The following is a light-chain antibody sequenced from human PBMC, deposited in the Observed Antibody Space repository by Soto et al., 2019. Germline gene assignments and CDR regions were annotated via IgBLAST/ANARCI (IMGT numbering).Light chain of an antibody. V-gene: IGKV3-20*01. CDR2: GAS. CDR3: QQYGSSPIT. Sequence: DIILTQSPGTLSLSPGERATLSCRASQTVTSTYLAWFQQKPGQAPRLLIFGASSRASGVPERFSGGGSGTDFTLTIRRLEPEDFALYHCQQYGSSPITFGQGTRLEIK. J-gene: IGKJ5*01. CDR1: QTVTSTY.